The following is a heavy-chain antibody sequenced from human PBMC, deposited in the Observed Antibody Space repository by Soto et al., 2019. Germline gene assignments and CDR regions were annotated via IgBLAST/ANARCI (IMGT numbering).Heavy chain of an antibody. CDR2: IYHSGAS. CDR3: VRDSRYCTEGGCSIMRDAFDV. Sequence: QVQLQESGPGLVKPSGTLSLTCTVSGFSVTSNKWWRWVRQSPGKSLEGIGEIYHSGASYHNSAFSGRVTIAMDKCKNQISLIMTSVSAADTAVSFWVRDSRYCTEGGCSIMRDAFDVWGQGTRVTVSS. D-gene: IGHD2-8*02. V-gene: IGHV4-4*02. J-gene: IGHJ3*01. CDR1: GFSVTSNKW.